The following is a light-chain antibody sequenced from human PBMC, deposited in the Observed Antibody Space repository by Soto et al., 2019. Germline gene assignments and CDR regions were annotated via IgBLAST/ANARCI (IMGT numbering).Light chain of an antibody. CDR3: QQYYSSPWT. V-gene: IGKV4-1*01. CDR2: WPS. CDR1: QTILSTSNNKNY. Sequence: DIVLTQSPDSLAVSLGERATINCRSSQTILSTSNNKNYLAWYQQKPGQPPKLLIYWPSSRESGVPDRFSGSGSGTDFTLTISSLQAEDVAVYFCQQYYSSPWTFGQGTKVEIK. J-gene: IGKJ1*01.